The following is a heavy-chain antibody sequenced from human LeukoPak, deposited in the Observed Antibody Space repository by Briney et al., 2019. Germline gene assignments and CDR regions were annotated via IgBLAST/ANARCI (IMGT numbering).Heavy chain of an antibody. CDR2: IIPIFGTA. Sequence: SVKVSCKASGGTFSSYAISWVRQAPGQGLEWMGGIIPIFGTANYAQKFQGRVTITANGSTRTAYMELSSPRSEDTAVYYCARDRGYGSGSLNWFDPWGQGTLVTVSS. J-gene: IGHJ5*02. CDR1: GGTFSSYA. D-gene: IGHD3-10*01. CDR3: ARDRGYGSGSLNWFDP. V-gene: IGHV1-69*13.